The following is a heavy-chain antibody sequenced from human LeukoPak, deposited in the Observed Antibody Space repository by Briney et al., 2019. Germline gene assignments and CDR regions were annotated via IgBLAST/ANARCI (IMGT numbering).Heavy chain of an antibody. CDR3: AREITAAGNYFDY. CDR1: GFSFSTHS. D-gene: IGHD6-13*01. J-gene: IGHJ4*02. Sequence: GGSLRLSCAASGFSFSTHSMNWVRQAPGKGLEWVSSISSSSSYIYYADSVKGRLAISRDNAQNSLYLQMNSLRAEDTALYYCAREITAAGNYFDYWGQGTLVTVSS. CDR2: ISSSSSYI. V-gene: IGHV3-21*01.